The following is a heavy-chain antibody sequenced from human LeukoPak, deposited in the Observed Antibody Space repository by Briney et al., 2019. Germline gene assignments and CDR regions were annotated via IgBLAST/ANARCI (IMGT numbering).Heavy chain of an antibody. CDR2: IIPIFGTA. D-gene: IGHD2-2*01. Sequence: ASVKVSCKASGGTFSSYAISWVRQAPGQGLEWMGGIIPIFGTANYAQKFQGRVTITTDESTSTAYMELSSLRSEDTAVYYCAGTRPIVVVPAAPFDYWGQGTLVTVSS. CDR1: GGTFSSYA. CDR3: AGTRPIVVVPAAPFDY. J-gene: IGHJ4*02. V-gene: IGHV1-69*05.